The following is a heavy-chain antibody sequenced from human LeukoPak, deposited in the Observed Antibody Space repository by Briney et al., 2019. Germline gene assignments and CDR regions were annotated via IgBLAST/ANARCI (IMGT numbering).Heavy chain of an antibody. Sequence: SETLSLTCAVSGDPISTNCWTWIRQPAGKGLEWIGRVCTSGITNYNPSLESRVTMSLDTSKKQFSLRLPSVTAADTAVYYCARDVLGMSGVWFFDLWGRGTLVTVSS. CDR2: VCTSGIT. D-gene: IGHD7-27*01. CDR1: GDPISTNC. CDR3: ARDVLGMSGVWFFDL. J-gene: IGHJ2*01. V-gene: IGHV4-4*07.